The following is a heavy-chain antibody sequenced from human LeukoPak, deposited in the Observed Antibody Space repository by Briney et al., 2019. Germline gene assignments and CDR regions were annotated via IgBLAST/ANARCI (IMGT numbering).Heavy chain of an antibody. CDR2: ISSSSSYI. Sequence: GGSLRLSCAASGFTFSSYGMHWVRQAPGKGLEWVSSISSSSSYIYYADSVKGRFTISRDNAKNSLYLQMNSLRAEDTAVYYCASMYYDILTGYGEYYFDYWGQGTLVTVSS. J-gene: IGHJ4*02. CDR1: GFTFSSYG. D-gene: IGHD3-9*01. V-gene: IGHV3-21*01. CDR3: ASMYYDILTGYGEYYFDY.